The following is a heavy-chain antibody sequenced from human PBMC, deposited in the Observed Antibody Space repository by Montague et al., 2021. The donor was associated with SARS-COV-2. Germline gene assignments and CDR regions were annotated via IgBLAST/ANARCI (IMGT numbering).Heavy chain of an antibody. Sequence: SLSLSFAGTGFRFSTYNTNWVRQAPGKGLEWISHMSAGGNTRYYADSVKGRFTVSRDNAKNSLYLQMDSLRAEDTAVYYCAVYTAVVLGQGTMVTVSS. V-gene: IGHV3-48*03. J-gene: IGHJ3*01. CDR1: GFRFSTYN. CDR3: AVYTAVV. D-gene: IGHD5-18*01. CDR2: MSAGGNTR.